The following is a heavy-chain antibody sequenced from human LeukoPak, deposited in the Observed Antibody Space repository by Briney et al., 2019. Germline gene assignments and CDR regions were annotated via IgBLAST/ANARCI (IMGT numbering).Heavy chain of an antibody. J-gene: IGHJ4*02. CDR2: ISAYNGNT. CDR3: ARGTPYYYDSSGPYYFDY. CDR1: GYTFTSYG. V-gene: IGHV1-18*01. D-gene: IGHD3-22*01. Sequence: GASVKVSCKASGYTFTSYGISWVRQAPGQGLEWMGWISAYNGNTNYAQKLQGRVTITTDTSTSTAYMELRSLRSDDTAVYYCARGTPYYYDSSGPYYFDYWGQGTLVTVSS.